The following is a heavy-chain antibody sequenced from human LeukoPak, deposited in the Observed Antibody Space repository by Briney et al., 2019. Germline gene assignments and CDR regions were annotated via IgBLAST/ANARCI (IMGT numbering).Heavy chain of an antibody. J-gene: IGHJ4*02. D-gene: IGHD3-22*01. CDR1: GDTFSSYA. V-gene: IGHV1-69*05. CDR2: IIPIFGTA. CDR3: ARLDSSGYSPGY. Sequence: SVKVSCKASGDTFSSYAISLVREAPGQGLEWMGRIIPIFGTANYAQKFQGRVTITTDESTSTAYMELSSLRSEDTAVYYCARLDSSGYSPGYWGQGTLVTVSS.